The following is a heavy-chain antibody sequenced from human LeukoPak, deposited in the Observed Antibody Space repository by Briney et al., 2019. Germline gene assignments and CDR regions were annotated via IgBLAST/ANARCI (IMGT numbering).Heavy chain of an antibody. J-gene: IGHJ3*02. CDR1: GYTFTSYY. V-gene: IGHV1-46*01. Sequence: GASVKVSCKASGYTFTSYYMHWVRQAPGQGLEWMGIINPSGGSTSYAQKFQGRVTMTRDMSTSTVYMELSSLRSDDTAVYYCASGHRSTFDIWGQGTMVTVSS. CDR2: INPSGGST. CDR3: ASGHRSTFDI. D-gene: IGHD2-21*01.